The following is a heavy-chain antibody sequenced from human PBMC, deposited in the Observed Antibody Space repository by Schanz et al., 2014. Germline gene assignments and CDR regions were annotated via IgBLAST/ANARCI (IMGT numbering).Heavy chain of an antibody. J-gene: IGHJ4*02. Sequence: VQLVQSGPEVKKPGASVKVSCKASGYTFSSYGITWVRQAPGQGLEWMGWINGYNGHTLYAQKLQGRVTMTADTSTSTAYMELNSLRSDDTAVYYCVRELSGGTFDYWGQGALVTVSS. CDR3: VRELSGGTFDY. CDR2: INGYNGHT. CDR1: GYTFSSYG. D-gene: IGHD1-1*01. V-gene: IGHV1-18*01.